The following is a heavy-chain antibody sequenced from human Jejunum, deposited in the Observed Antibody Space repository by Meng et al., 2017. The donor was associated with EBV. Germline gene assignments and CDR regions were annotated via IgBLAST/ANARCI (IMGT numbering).Heavy chain of an antibody. Sequence: HVQLPDYSPRPATPPLTLPHTRAFSRGSGSTTSYHCSWIRQPSGKEPELIGIIYYIRNTNYNTSLKSRVTLAVDTSKNQLSLRLSPVTAADTAMYYCARDPNPGYCSGGRCYYWGQGTLVTVSS. CDR2: IYYIRNT. CDR3: ARDPNPGYCSGGRCYY. CDR1: RGSGSTTSYH. J-gene: IGHJ4*02. D-gene: IGHD2-15*01. V-gene: IGHV4-61*01.